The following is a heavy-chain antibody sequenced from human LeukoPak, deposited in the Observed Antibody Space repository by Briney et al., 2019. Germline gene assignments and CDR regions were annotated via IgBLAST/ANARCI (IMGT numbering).Heavy chain of an antibody. CDR2: IYYSGST. CDR1: GGSISSGGYY. CDR3: ARAGYDFWSGYYSPTDYYFDY. D-gene: IGHD3-3*01. J-gene: IGHJ4*02. V-gene: IGHV4-31*03. Sequence: SETLSLTCTVSGGSISSGGYYWGWIRQHPGKGLEWIGYIYYSGSTYYNPSLKSRVTISVDTSKNQFSLKLSSVTAADTAVYYCARAGYDFWSGYYSPTDYYFDYWGQGTLVTVSS.